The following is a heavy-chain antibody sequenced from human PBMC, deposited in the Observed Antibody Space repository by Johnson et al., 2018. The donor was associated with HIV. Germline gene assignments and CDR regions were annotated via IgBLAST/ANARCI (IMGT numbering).Heavy chain of an antibody. CDR2: ISYDGSNK. J-gene: IGHJ3*02. V-gene: IGHV3-30*04. D-gene: IGHD6-6*01. Sequence: VQLVEFGGGVVQPGRSLRLSCAASGFTFSSYAMHWVRQAPGKGLEWVAVISYDGSNKYYADSVKGRFTISRDNSKNTLYLQMNSLRAEDTAVYYCARVYSSSSAHAFDIWGQGTMVTVSS. CDR1: GFTFSSYA. CDR3: ARVYSSSSAHAFDI.